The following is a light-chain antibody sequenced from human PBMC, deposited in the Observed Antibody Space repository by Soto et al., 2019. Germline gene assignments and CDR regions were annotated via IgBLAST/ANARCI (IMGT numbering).Light chain of an antibody. V-gene: IGKV1-39*01. CDR2: AAS. J-gene: IGKJ1*01. Sequence: DIQMTQSPSSLSASVGDRVTITCRASQSIXXXLNWYQQKPGKAPKLLIYAASSLQSGVPSRFSGSGSGTDFTLTISSLQPEDFATYYCQQSYSTPWTFGQGTKVEIK. CDR3: QQSYSTPWT. CDR1: QSIXXX.